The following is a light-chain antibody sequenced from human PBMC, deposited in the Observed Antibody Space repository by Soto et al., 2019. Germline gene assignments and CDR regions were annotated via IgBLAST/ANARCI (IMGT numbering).Light chain of an antibody. CDR2: GVS. CDR3: QPYNNWPLT. J-gene: IGKJ4*01. CDR1: QSVSSN. Sequence: IRMTKSAATLSVYPGERATLSCRASQSVSSNLAWYQQKPGQAPRLLIYGVSNRATGVPARFSGSRSGPEFTLTINSLQSEDFAIYYCQPYNNWPLTFGGGTKVDI. V-gene: IGKV3-15*01.